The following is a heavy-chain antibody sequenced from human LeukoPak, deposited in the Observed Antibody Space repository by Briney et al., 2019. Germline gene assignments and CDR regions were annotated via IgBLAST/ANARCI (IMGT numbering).Heavy chain of an antibody. CDR3: AKDVGKWESLHFFDY. D-gene: IGHD1-26*01. V-gene: IGHV3-23*01. J-gene: IGHJ4*02. CDR1: GFTFSTNA. CDR2: ISGSGANT. Sequence: GGSLRLSCLTSGFTFSTNAMSWVRQAPGKGLEWISGISGSGANTYYADSVTGRFTISRDNSRNTLYLQMNSLRGDDTAVYYCAKDVGKWESLHFFDYWGQGTLVTVSS.